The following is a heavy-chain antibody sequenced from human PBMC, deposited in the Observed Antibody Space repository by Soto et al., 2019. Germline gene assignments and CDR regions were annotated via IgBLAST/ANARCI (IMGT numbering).Heavy chain of an antibody. Sequence: GGSLRLSCAASGFTFSSYAMHWVRQAPGKGLEYVSAISSNGGSTYYANSVKGRFTISRDNSKNTLYLQMGSLRAEDMAVYYCACDPGYSGYDPFEYWGQGTLVTVSS. V-gene: IGHV3-64*01. CDR1: GFTFSSYA. CDR2: ISSNGGST. CDR3: ACDPGYSGYDPFEY. J-gene: IGHJ4*02. D-gene: IGHD5-12*01.